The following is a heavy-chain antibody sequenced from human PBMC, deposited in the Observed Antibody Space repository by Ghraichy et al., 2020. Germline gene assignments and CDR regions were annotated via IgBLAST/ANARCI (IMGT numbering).Heavy chain of an antibody. D-gene: IGHD3-10*01. CDR1: GFTFNSYA. J-gene: IGHJ4*02. CDR3: GKDHYYGSGSLDY. Sequence: GGSLRLSCAASGFTFNSYAMRWVRQAPGKGLEWVSTISGSGGSTYYADSVKGRFTISRDNFKNTLYLQMNSLRAEDTAVYYCGKDHYYGSGSLDYWGQGTLVTVSS. CDR2: ISGSGGST. V-gene: IGHV3-23*01.